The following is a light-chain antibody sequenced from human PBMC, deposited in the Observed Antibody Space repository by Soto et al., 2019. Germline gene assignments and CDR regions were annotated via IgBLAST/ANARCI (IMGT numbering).Light chain of an antibody. Sequence: DIQMTQSPTSLSASVGDRVTITCRASQDIRNFVAWYQQKPGKAPKLLIYAASTLQSGVPSRFSGSGSGTAFTLTIHSLQPEDVETYSCQKYSSVPVFGPGTKVEIK. CDR1: QDIRNF. CDR3: QKYSSVPV. CDR2: AAS. J-gene: IGKJ3*01. V-gene: IGKV1-27*01.